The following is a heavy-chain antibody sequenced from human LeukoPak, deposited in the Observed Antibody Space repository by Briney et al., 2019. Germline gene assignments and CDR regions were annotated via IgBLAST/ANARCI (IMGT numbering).Heavy chain of an antibody. V-gene: IGHV3-33*01. Sequence: PGGSLRLSCAASGFTFIDYGMHWVRQAPGKGLEWVAIIWSDATNAYYADSVKGRFTISRDNSKHTVSLQMNSLRAEDTAVYYCARDYSWVLDSWGQGTLVTVSS. D-gene: IGHD2-21*01. J-gene: IGHJ4*02. CDR2: IWSDATNA. CDR3: ARDYSWVLDS. CDR1: GFTFIDYG.